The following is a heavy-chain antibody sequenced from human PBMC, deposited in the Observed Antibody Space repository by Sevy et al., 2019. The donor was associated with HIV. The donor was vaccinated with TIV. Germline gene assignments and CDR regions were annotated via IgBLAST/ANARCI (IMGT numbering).Heavy chain of an antibody. V-gene: IGHV4-59*01. CDR1: GCSISSYY. CDR2: SSGST. J-gene: IGHJ4*02. D-gene: IGHD5-18*01. CDR3: ARVRYTYGFPIFFDY. Sequence: SETLSLTCSVSGCSISSYYWSWIRQPPGKGLEWIDSSGSTSYNSSLKSRVTISVDRSKNQCSLMLRSVSAADTAIYYCARVRYTYGFPIFFDYWGQGILVTVSS.